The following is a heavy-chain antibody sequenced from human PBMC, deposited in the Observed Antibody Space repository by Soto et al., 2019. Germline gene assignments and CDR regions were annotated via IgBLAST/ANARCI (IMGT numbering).Heavy chain of an antibody. V-gene: IGHV3-15*07. J-gene: IGHJ4*02. CDR2: IKSKTDGGTT. D-gene: IGHD3-10*01. CDR1: GFTFSNAW. CDR3: TGRITMVRGVDSSDY. Sequence: GGSRRLSCAASGFTFSNAWMNWVRQAPGKGLEWVGRIKSKTDGGTTDYAAPVKGRFTISRDDSKNTLYLQMNSLKTEDTAVYYCTGRITMVRGVDSSDYWGQGTLVTVSS.